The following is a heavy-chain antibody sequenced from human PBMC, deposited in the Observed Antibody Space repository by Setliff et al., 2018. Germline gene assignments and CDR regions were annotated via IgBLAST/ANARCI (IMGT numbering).Heavy chain of an antibody. CDR2: ISSNGGST. Sequence: PGGSLRLSCEASGFTFSGYSMNWVRQAPGKGLEWVSAISSNGGSTYYANSVKGRFTISRDNSKNTLYLQMGSLRAEDMAVYYCARVGTGMDVWGQGTTVTVSS. CDR3: ARVGTGMDV. V-gene: IGHV3-64*01. J-gene: IGHJ6*02. D-gene: IGHD1-1*01. CDR1: GFTFSGYS.